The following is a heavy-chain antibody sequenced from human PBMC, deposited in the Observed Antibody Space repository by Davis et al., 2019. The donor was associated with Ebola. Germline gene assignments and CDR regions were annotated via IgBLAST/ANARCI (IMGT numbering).Heavy chain of an antibody. J-gene: IGHJ4*02. D-gene: IGHD2-8*02. Sequence: GESLKISCAASGFTFSNYWMHWVRQAPGKGLVWVSRIDSDGSTTSYADSVKGRFTISRDNAKNTLYLQMNSLRAEDTAVYYCARPSAANWWYFDYWGQGALVTISS. CDR1: GFTFSNYW. CDR3: ARPSAANWWYFDY. V-gene: IGHV3-74*01. CDR2: IDSDGSTT.